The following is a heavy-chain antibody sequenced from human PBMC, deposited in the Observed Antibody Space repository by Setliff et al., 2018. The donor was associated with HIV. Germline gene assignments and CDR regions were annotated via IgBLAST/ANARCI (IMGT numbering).Heavy chain of an antibody. J-gene: IGHJ3*02. D-gene: IGHD2-2*01. Sequence: GGSLRLSCAASRFSFSTSWMTWVRQAPGKGLDWVSYISGSGGTIHYADSVKGRFTISRDNAKSSLYLQMNSLRGEDTAVYYCARDSSSVFGAFDIWGQGTVVTVSS. CDR1: RFSFSTSW. CDR3: ARDSSSVFGAFDI. V-gene: IGHV3-48*03. CDR2: ISGSGGTI.